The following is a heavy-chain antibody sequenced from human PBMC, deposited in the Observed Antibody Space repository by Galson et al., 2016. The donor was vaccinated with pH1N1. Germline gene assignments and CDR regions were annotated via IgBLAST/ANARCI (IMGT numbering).Heavy chain of an antibody. D-gene: IGHD3-10*02. V-gene: IGHV4-61*02. Sequence: TLSLTCKVSGDSITSGTYNYWSWIRQPAGKGLEWIGRIFPSGSTDYNPSLKSRVTMSIDTSKDQFSLRLSSVTAADTAVYYCARPDYVDVDLKDWYFNLWGQGTLVTVSS. CDR2: IFPSGST. CDR3: ARPDYVDVDLKDWYFNL. J-gene: IGHJ2*01. CDR1: GDSITSGTYNY.